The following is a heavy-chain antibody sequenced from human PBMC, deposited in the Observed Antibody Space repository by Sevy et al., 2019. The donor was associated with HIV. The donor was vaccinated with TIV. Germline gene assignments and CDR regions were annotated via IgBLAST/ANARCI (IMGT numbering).Heavy chain of an antibody. CDR3: VREGLGGFSYSLDC. J-gene: IGHJ4*02. CDR1: GFTFISYP. V-gene: IGHV3-7*01. Sequence: GGSLRLSCAASGFTFISYPMSWVRQAPGKGLEWVATMKQDGSEKYYVDSVKGRFTISRDNAKHSLYLQMNSLRAEDTAVYYCVREGLGGFSYSLDCWGQGTLVTVSS. D-gene: IGHD5-18*01. CDR2: MKQDGSEK.